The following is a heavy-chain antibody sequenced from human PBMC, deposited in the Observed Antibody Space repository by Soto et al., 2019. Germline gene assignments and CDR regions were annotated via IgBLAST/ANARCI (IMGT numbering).Heavy chain of an antibody. CDR2: ISATGGGT. CDR1: GFNFSNYA. D-gene: IGHD3-16*01. Sequence: GGALRVSSAASGFNFSNYAMSWVRQAPGKGLEWVSLISATGGGTYYADSVKGRFTISRDNSHNTLYLQVHSLTAEDTAVHYCAKDRRAGGNSAFYFDFWGQGAQVTVSS. CDR3: AKDRRAGGNSAFYFDF. J-gene: IGHJ4*02. V-gene: IGHV3-23*01.